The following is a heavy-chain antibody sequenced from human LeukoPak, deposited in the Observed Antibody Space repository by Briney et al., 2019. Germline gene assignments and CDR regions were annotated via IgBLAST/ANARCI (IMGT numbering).Heavy chain of an antibody. V-gene: IGHV3-23*01. D-gene: IGHD6-19*01. CDR3: ARSSSGWYQFDY. CDR2: ISGSGGST. CDR1: GFTFSSYA. J-gene: IGHJ4*02. Sequence: PGGSLRLSCVASGFTFSSYAMSWVRQAPGKGLEWVSTISGSGGSTYYADSVKGRFTVSRDNSKNTLYLQMSSLRAEDTAVYYCARSSSGWYQFDYWDQGTLVTVSS.